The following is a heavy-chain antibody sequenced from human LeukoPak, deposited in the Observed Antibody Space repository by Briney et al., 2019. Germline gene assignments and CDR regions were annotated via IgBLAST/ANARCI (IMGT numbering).Heavy chain of an antibody. D-gene: IGHD1-14*01. V-gene: IGHV3-74*01. J-gene: IGHJ4*02. CDR2: ITNDGSST. Sequence: PGGSLRLSCAASGLTFSSHWMRWVRQAPGKGLVWVSRITNDGSSTTYADSVKGRFTISRDNAKNMLYLQVNSLRADDTAVYYFATQQGGNPAYWGRGTLVTVSS. CDR1: GLTFSSHW. CDR3: ATQQGGNPAY.